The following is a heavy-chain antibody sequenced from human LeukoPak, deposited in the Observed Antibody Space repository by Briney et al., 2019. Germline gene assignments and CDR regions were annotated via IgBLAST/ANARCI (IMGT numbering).Heavy chain of an antibody. V-gene: IGHV5-51*01. D-gene: IGHD6-13*01. CDR3: ARQEAKQQLDDAFDI. CDR1: GYSFTSYW. Sequence: GESLKISCKGSGYSFTSYWIGWVRQMPGKGLEWMGIIHPGDSDTRYSPSFQGQVTISADKSISTAYLQWSSLKASDTAMYYCARQEAKQQLDDAFDIRGQGTMVTVSS. J-gene: IGHJ3*02. CDR2: IHPGDSDT.